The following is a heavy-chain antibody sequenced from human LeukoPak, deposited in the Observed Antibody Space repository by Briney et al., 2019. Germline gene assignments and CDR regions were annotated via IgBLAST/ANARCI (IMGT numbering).Heavy chain of an antibody. Sequence: ASVKVSCKASGYTFTSYGISWVRQAPGQGLEWMGWISAYNGNTNYAQKLQGRATMTTDTSTSTAYMEQRSLRSDDTAVYYCARELQEGGSSWAFDIWGQGTMVTVSS. CDR2: ISAYNGNT. CDR3: ARELQEGGSSWAFDI. D-gene: IGHD6-13*01. CDR1: GYTFTSYG. J-gene: IGHJ3*02. V-gene: IGHV1-18*01.